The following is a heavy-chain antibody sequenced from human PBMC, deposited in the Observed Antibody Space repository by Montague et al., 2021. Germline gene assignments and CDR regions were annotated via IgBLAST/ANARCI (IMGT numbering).Heavy chain of an antibody. J-gene: IGHJ6*03. V-gene: IGHV3-7*01. CDR2: IGDDGVET. CDR1: GFTFSSYW. CDR3: GVSPRRGGMDV. Sequence: SLRLSCAASGFTFSSYWMSWVRQAPGKGLEWVANIGDDGVETYYVDSVKARFTVSRDNAKSSLYLQMNSLGAEDTAVYYCGVSPRRGGMDVWGKGTTVTVSS.